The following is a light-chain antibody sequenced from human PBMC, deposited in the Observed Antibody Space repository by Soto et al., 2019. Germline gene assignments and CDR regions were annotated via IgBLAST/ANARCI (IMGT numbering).Light chain of an antibody. CDR3: QTWVTGIQV. Sequence: QLVLTQSPSASASLGASVKLTCTLSSGHSSYAIAWHQQRPEKGPRYLMKLNSDGSHSKGDGIPDRFSGSSSGAERYLTISSLQSEVEADYYCQTWVTGIQVFGGGTKLTVL. V-gene: IGLV4-69*01. CDR2: LNSDGSH. CDR1: SGHSSYA. J-gene: IGLJ2*01.